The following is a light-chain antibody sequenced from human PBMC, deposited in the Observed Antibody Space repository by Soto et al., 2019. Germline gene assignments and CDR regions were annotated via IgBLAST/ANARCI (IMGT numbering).Light chain of an antibody. J-gene: IGLJ1*01. CDR2: EVS. Sequence: QSVLTQPPSASGSPGQSVPISCTGTSSDVGAYNYVSWYQQHPGKAPKLIIYEVSKRPSGVPDRFSGSKSGNAASLTVSGLQAEDEADYYCSSYAGSDNYVFGTGTKVTVL. CDR3: SSYAGSDNYV. V-gene: IGLV2-8*01. CDR1: SSDVGAYNY.